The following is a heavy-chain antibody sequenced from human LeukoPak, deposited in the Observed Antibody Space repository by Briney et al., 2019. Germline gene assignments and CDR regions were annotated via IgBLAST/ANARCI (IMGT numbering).Heavy chain of an antibody. J-gene: IGHJ4*02. CDR2: IYYSGST. Sequence: SETLSLTCTVSGGSISSSSYYWGWIRQPPGKGLGWIGSIYYSGSTYYNPSLKSRVTISVDTSKNQFSLKLSSVTAADTAVYYCARSPIVPTYLFDYWGQGTLVTASS. CDR3: ARSPIVPTYLFDY. CDR1: GGSISSSSYY. D-gene: IGHD2-2*01. V-gene: IGHV4-39*01.